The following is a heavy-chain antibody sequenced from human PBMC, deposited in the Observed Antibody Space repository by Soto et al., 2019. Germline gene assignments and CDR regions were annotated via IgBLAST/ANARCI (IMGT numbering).Heavy chain of an antibody. CDR2: INPSGGST. Sequence: ASVKVSCKASGYAFTIYYIHCVLQTTIQWLEWMGIINPSGGSTSYAQKFQGRVTMTRDTSTSTVYMELSSLRSEDTAVYYCAIGKLLSWYDFWSSGFDPWGQGTLGTVPS. D-gene: IGHD3-3*01. CDR1: GYAFTIYY. J-gene: IGHJ5*02. V-gene: IGHV1-46*01. CDR3: AIGKLLSWYDFWSSGFDP.